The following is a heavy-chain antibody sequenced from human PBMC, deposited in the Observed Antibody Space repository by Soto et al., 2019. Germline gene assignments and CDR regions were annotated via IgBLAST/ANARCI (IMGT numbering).Heavy chain of an antibody. D-gene: IGHD6-13*01. CDR1: GFTFSSYS. CDR3: ARDYPGLGEDSSSWYDPDYYFDY. V-gene: IGHV3-21*01. CDR2: ISSSSSYI. J-gene: IGHJ4*02. Sequence: GGSLRLSCAASGFTFSSYSMNWVRQAPGKGLEWVSSISSSSSYIYYADSVKGRFTISRDNAKNSLYLQMNSLRAEDTAVYYCARDYPGLGEDSSSWYDPDYYFDYWGQGTLVTVSS.